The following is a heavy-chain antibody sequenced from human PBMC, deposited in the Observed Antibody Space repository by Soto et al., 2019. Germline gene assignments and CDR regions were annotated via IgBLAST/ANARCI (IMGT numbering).Heavy chain of an antibody. D-gene: IGHD2-21*01. CDR2: IYYSGST. Sequence: SETLSLTCTVSGGSISSYYWSWIRQPPGKGLEWIGYIYYSGSTNYNPSLKSRVTISVDTSKNQFSLKLSSVTAADTAVYYCARVVRDCGGDCFEYYYYMNVWGKGTTVTVS. CDR3: ARVVRDCGGDCFEYYYYMNV. CDR1: GGSISSYY. J-gene: IGHJ6*03. V-gene: IGHV4-59*01.